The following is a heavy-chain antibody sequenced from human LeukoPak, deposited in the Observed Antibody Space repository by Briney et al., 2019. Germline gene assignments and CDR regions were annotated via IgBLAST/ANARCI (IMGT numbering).Heavy chain of an antibody. J-gene: IGHJ1*01. CDR1: GFTFSSYS. V-gene: IGHV3-21*04. CDR2: ISSSSSYI. Sequence: PGGSLRLSCAASGFTFSSYSMNWVRQAPGKGLEWVSSISSSSSYIYYADSVKGRFTISRDNSKNTLYLQMNSLRAEDTAVYYCAKGTYYDILSGYPFQYWGQGTLVTVSS. CDR3: AKGTYYDILSGYPFQY. D-gene: IGHD3-9*01.